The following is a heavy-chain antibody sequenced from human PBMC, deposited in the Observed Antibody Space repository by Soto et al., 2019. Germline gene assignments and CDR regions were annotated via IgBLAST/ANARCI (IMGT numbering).Heavy chain of an antibody. J-gene: IGHJ6*02. CDR3: ARAFYYGSGSYYNVYYYYGMDV. V-gene: IGHV4-30-4*01. D-gene: IGHD3-10*01. CDR2: FFYSGST. CDR1: GGSISSGDYY. Sequence: SETLSLTCTVSGGSISSGDYYWSWIRQPPGKGLEWIGYFFYSGSTYFNPSLMIRVTISVDTSKNHFSLKLSSVTAADTAVYYCARAFYYGSGSYYNVYYYYGMDVWGQGTTVTVSS.